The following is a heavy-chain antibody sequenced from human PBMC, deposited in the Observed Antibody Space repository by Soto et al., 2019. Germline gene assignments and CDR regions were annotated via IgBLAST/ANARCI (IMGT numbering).Heavy chain of an antibody. CDR2: IYPGDSDT. J-gene: IGHJ6*04. V-gene: IGHV5-51*01. CDR3: ARHVPVCLFGVVYYYYGMVV. D-gene: IGHD2-8*02. CDR1: GYSFTSYW. Sequence: GESLKISCKGSGYSFTSYWIGWVRQMPGKGLEWMGIIYPGDSDTRYSPSFQGQVTISADKSISTAYLQWSSLKASDTAMYYCARHVPVCLFGVVYYYYGMVVWGKGTTVTVSP.